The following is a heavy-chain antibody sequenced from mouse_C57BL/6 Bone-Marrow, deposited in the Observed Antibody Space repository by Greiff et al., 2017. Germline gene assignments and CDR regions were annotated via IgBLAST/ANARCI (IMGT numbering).Heavy chain of an antibody. Sequence: QVQLKESGAELAKPGASVKLSCKASGYTFTSYWMHWVKQRPGQGLEWIGYINPSSGYTKYNQKFKDKATLTADKSSSTAYMQLSSLTYEDSAVYYCASPTAGYFDVWGTGTTVTVSS. J-gene: IGHJ1*03. CDR3: ASPTAGYFDV. V-gene: IGHV1-7*01. CDR1: GYTFTSYW. D-gene: IGHD2-10*01. CDR2: INPSSGYT.